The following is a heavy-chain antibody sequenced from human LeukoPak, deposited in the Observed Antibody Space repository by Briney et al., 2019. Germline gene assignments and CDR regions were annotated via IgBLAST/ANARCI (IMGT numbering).Heavy chain of an antibody. Sequence: ASVKVSCKASGYTFTGYYMHWVRQAPGQGLEWMGWINPNSGDTNYAQKFQGRVTVTRDTSISTAYMELSGLTSDDTAVFYCARGPTGRGYDCWGQGTLVTVSS. D-gene: IGHD4-17*01. CDR3: ARGPTGRGYDC. V-gene: IGHV1-2*02. CDR2: INPNSGDT. J-gene: IGHJ4*02. CDR1: GYTFTGYY.